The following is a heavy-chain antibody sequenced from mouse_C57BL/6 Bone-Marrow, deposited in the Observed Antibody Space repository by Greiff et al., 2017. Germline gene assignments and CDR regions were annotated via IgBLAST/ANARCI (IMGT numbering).Heavy chain of an antibody. CDR3: ASITTVVADD. Sequence: EVKLVESGGDLVKPGGSLKLSCAASGFTFSSYGMSWVRQTPDKRLEWVATISSGGSYTYYPDSVKGRFTISRDNAKNTLYLQMSSLKSEDTAMYYCASITTVVADDWGQGTTLTVSS. CDR1: GFTFSSYG. CDR2: ISSGGSYT. J-gene: IGHJ2*01. D-gene: IGHD1-1*01. V-gene: IGHV5-6*01.